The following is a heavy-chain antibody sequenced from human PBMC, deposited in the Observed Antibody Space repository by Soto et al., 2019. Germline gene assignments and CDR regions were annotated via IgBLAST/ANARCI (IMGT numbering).Heavy chain of an antibody. CDR3: ARGQGAAAGHSNFDY. CDR1: GGSISGTTYS. V-gene: IGHV4-30-2*06. Sequence: QLQLQESGSGLVKPSQTLSLTCAVSGGSISGTTYSWSWIRQSPGKGLEWIGYIYDSGNTYYNPSIKSQFSISVDRSKNQFSLKLSSVTAADTAVYYCARGQGAAAGHSNFDYWGQGALVTVSS. CDR2: IYDSGNT. D-gene: IGHD6-13*01. J-gene: IGHJ4*02.